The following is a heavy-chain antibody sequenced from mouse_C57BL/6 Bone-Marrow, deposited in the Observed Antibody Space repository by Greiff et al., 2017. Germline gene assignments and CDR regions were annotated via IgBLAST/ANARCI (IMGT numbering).Heavy chain of an antibody. CDR2: IEPSDSYT. J-gene: IGHJ3*01. D-gene: IGHD4-1*01. CDR3: VTGPSFAY. V-gene: IGHV1-50*01. CDR1: GYTFTSYW. Sequence: QVQLQQPGAELVKPGASVKLSCKASGYTFTSYWMQWVKQRPGQGLEWLGEIEPSDSYTNYNQKFKGKATLTVDTSSSTAYMQLSSLTAEASAVYYCVTGPSFAYWGQGNLVTVSA.